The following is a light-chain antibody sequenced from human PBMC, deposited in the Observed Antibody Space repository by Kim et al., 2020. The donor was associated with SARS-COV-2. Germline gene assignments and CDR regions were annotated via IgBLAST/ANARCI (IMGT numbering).Light chain of an antibody. V-gene: IGKV1-27*01. J-gene: IGKJ3*01. CDR2: AAS. CDR3: QKYNRAPFT. Sequence: DIQMTQSPSSLSASVGDRVTITCRASQGISNYLAWYQQKPGKVPKLLIYAASTLQSGVPSRFSGSGSGTDFTLTISSLQPEDVATYYGQKYNRAPFTFGPETNVDIK. CDR1: QGISNY.